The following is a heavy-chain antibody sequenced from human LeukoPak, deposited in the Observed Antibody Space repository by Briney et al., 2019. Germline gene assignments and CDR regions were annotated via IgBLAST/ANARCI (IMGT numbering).Heavy chain of an antibody. V-gene: IGHV1-2*02. J-gene: IGHJ4*02. Sequence: ASVKVSCKASGYTFTGYYMHWVRQAPGQGLEWMGWINPNSGGTNYAQKFQGRVTMTRDTSISTAYMELSRLRSDDTAVYYCARDWASGWYRDSYYFDYWGQGTLVTVSS. CDR2: INPNSGGT. D-gene: IGHD6-19*01. CDR1: GYTFTGYY. CDR3: ARDWASGWYRDSYYFDY.